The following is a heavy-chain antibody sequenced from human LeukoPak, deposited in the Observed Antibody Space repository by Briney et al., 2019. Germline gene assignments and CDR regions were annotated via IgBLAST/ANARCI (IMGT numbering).Heavy chain of an antibody. CDR3: ARDNYYDSSGYYYGVDAFDI. CDR1: GFTFTSSG. CDR2: IVVGSGDT. J-gene: IGHJ3*02. D-gene: IGHD3-22*01. Sequence: SVKVSCKASGFTFTSSGVQWVRQARGQRLEWIGWIVVGSGDTNYAQKFQVRVTITRDMSTSTAYMELSSLRSEDTAVYYCARDNYYDSSGYYYGVDAFDIWGQGTMVTVSS. V-gene: IGHV1-58*01.